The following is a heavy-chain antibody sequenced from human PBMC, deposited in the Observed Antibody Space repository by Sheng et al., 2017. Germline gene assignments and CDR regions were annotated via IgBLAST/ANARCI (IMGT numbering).Heavy chain of an antibody. CDR2: IYHSGST. CDR1: GYSISSGYY. CDR3: ARVGVGGSYSGADAFDSR. V-gene: IGHV4-38-2*02. J-gene: IGHJ3*01. Sequence: QVQLQESGPGLVKPSETLSLTCTVSGYSISSGYYWGWIRQPPGKGLEWIGSIYHSGSTYYNPSLKSRVTISVDTSKNQFSLKLSSVTAADTAVYYCARVGVGGSYSGADAFDSRGAKGQVVTVSS. D-gene: IGHD1-26*01.